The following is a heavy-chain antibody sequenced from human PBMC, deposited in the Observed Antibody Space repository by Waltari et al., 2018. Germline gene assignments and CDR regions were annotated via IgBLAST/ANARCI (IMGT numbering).Heavy chain of an antibody. CDR2: IYPGDSDT. CDR1: GYSFTSYW. Sequence: EVQLVQSGAEVKKPGESLKISCKGSGYSFTSYWIGWVRQMPGKGLEWMGIIYPGDSDTRYSPSFQGQVTISAHKSISTAYLQWSSLKASDTAMYYCARLGTVTKLYYYYYMDVWGKGTTVTVSS. D-gene: IGHD4-17*01. V-gene: IGHV5-51*01. J-gene: IGHJ6*03. CDR3: ARLGTVTKLYYYYYMDV.